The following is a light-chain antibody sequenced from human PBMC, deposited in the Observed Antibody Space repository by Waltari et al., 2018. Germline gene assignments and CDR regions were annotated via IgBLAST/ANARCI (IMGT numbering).Light chain of an antibody. Sequence: QSVLTQPPSASGTPGQRVTISCSGSSSNIGSNYVYWYQQLPGTAPKLLIYRNNPRPSGVPARLSGSKSGTSASMAISGLRSEDEADYYCAAWDDSLSGWVFGGGTKLTVL. J-gene: IGLJ3*02. CDR3: AAWDDSLSGWV. CDR2: RNN. V-gene: IGLV1-47*01. CDR1: SSNIGSNY.